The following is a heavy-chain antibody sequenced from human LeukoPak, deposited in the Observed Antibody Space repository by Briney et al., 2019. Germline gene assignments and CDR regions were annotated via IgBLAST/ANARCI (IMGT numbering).Heavy chain of an antibody. Sequence: GGSLRLSCAASGFTFSSYSMNWVRQAPGKGLEWVSSISSSSSYIYYADSVKGRFTISRDNAKDSLYLQMNSLRAEDTAVYYCARGHCSSTSRYPFYLDYCGQGTLVTVSS. D-gene: IGHD2-2*01. CDR2: ISSSSSYI. J-gene: IGHJ4*02. CDR3: ARGHCSSTSRYPFYLDY. V-gene: IGHV3-21*01. CDR1: GFTFSSYS.